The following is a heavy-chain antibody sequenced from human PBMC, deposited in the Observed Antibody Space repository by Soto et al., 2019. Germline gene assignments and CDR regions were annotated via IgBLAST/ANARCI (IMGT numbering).Heavy chain of an antibody. V-gene: IGHV4-31*03. J-gene: IGHJ4*02. Sequence: SETLSLTCTVSGGSISSGGYCWSWIRQHPGKGLEWIGYIYYSGSTYYNPSLKSRVTISVDTSKNQFSLKLSSVTAADTAVYYCASERYYDFWSGSGVFDYWGQGTLVTVSS. CDR1: GGSISSGGYC. CDR2: IYYSGST. D-gene: IGHD3-3*01. CDR3: ASERYYDFWSGSGVFDY.